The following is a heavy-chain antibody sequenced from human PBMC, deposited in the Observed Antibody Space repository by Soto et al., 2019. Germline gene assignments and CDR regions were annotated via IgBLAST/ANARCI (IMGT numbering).Heavy chain of an antibody. Sequence: SETLSLTCTVSGGSISSSSYYWGWIRQPPGKGLEWIGSIYYSGSTYYNPSLKSRVTISVDTSKNQFSLKLSSVTAADTAVYYCASQVYCSGGSCYSSPNQYDYWGQGTLVTVSS. J-gene: IGHJ4*02. CDR3: ASQVYCSGGSCYSSPNQYDY. V-gene: IGHV4-39*01. CDR1: GGSISSSSYY. CDR2: IYYSGST. D-gene: IGHD2-15*01.